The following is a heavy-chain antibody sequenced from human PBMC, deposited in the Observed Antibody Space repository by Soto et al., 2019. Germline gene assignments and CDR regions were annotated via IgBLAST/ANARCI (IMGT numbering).Heavy chain of an antibody. D-gene: IGHD5-12*01. CDR3: AAGGGLPRYY. V-gene: IGHV4-30-2*01. J-gene: IGHJ4*02. CDR2: IYHSGST. CDR1: GGSISSGGYS. Sequence: QLQLQESGSGLVKPSQTLSLTCAVSGGSISSGGYSWSWIRQPPGKGLEWIGYIYHSGSTYYNPYLKRRVTLSVDRSKNQFSLRLSSATAADTSVYYCAAGGGLPRYYWGQGTLVTVSS.